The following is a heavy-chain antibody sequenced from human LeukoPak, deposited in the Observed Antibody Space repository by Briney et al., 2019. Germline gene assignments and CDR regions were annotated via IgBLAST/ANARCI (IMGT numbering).Heavy chain of an antibody. CDR1: GYSFTSYW. V-gene: IGHV5-51*01. D-gene: IGHD3-16*01. CDR3: ARQGAVMLSTHFDY. Sequence: GESLKISCKGSGYSFTSYWIGWVRQMPGKDLEWMGIIFPGDSGTRYSPSFQGQVTMSADKSISTAYLQWSSLKASDTAMYYCARQGAVMLSTHFDYWGQGTLVTVSS. J-gene: IGHJ4*02. CDR2: IFPGDSGT.